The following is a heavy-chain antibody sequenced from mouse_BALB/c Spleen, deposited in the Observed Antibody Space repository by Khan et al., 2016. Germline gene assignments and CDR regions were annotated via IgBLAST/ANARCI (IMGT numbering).Heavy chain of an antibody. V-gene: IGHV3-5*02. J-gene: IGHJ2*01. Sequence: EVKLLASGPGLVKPSQTVSLTCTVTGISITTGNYRWSWIRQFPGNKLEWIGYIYYSGTITYNPSLTSRTTITRDTSQNQFFLEMNSLTAEDTATYYCARAYYGNYYFDYWGQGTTLTVSS. CDR3: ARAYYGNYYFDY. D-gene: IGHD2-10*01. CDR2: IYYSGTI. CDR1: GISITTGNYR.